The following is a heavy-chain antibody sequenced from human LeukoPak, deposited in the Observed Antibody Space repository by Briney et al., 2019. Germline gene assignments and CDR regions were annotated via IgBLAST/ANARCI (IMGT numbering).Heavy chain of an antibody. CDR3: ARYCSSTSCPDWYFDL. Sequence: SETLSLTCTVSGGSISSSSYYWGWIRQPPGKGLEWIGSFYYSGSTYYNPSLKSRVTISVDKSKNQFSLKLSSVTAADTAVYYCARYCSSTSCPDWYFDLWGRGTLVTVSS. CDR2: FYYSGST. V-gene: IGHV4-39*07. J-gene: IGHJ2*01. D-gene: IGHD2-2*01. CDR1: GGSISSSSYY.